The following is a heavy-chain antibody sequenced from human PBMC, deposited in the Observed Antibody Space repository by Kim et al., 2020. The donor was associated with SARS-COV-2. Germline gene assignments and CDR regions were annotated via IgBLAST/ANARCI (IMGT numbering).Heavy chain of an antibody. CDR1: GGTFSSYA. CDR3: ARGLESSGWYYYYYYGMDV. D-gene: IGHD6-19*01. J-gene: IGHJ6*02. Sequence: SVKVSCKASGGTFSSYAISWVRQAPGQGLEWMGGIIPIFGTANYAQKFQGRVTITADESTSTAYMELSSLRSEDTAVYYCARGLESSGWYYYYYYGMDVWGQGTTVTVSS. V-gene: IGHV1-69*13. CDR2: IIPIFGTA.